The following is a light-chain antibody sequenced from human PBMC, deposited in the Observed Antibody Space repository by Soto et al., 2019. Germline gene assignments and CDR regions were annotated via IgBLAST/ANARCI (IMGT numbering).Light chain of an antibody. CDR3: ATWDGSLPGEV. J-gene: IGLJ2*01. CDR2: EVN. CDR1: SSDVGGYNY. V-gene: IGLV2-8*01. Sequence: QSVLTQPPSASGSPGQSVAISCTGTSSDVGGYNYVSWYQQHPGKAPKLMIYEVNKRPSGIPDRFSGSKSGTSGTLDITGLQTGDEADYYCATWDGSLPGEVFGGGTQLTVL.